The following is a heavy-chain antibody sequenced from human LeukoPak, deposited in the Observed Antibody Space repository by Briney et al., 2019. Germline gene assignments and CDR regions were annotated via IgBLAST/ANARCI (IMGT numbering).Heavy chain of an antibody. J-gene: IGHJ4*02. CDR2: ISDSGST. CDR1: GFTFSRYG. D-gene: IGHD5-24*01. V-gene: IGHV3-23*01. CDR3: ARGGEMATTFKYYFDY. Sequence: GGSLRLSCAASGFTFSRYGMSWVRQAPGKGLEWVSTISDSGSTYYADSVKGRFTISRDNSKNTLYLQMNSLRAEDTAVYYCARGGEMATTFKYYFDYWGQGTLVTVSS.